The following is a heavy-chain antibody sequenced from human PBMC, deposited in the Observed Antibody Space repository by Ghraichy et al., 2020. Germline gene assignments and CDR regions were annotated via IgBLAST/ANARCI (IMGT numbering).Heavy chain of an antibody. D-gene: IGHD6-13*01. V-gene: IGHV1-2*02. CDR1: GYSFTDYY. Sequence: ASVKVSCKASGYSFTDYYMHWVRQAPGQGLEWMGLINPNSGGTNSAQKFQGKVTMTRDTSISTAYMELTRLRSDDTAVYYCARPRTIAAAGRGGTFDFWGQGKMVTVSS. CDR2: INPNSGGT. CDR3: ARPRTIAAAGRGGTFDF. J-gene: IGHJ3*01.